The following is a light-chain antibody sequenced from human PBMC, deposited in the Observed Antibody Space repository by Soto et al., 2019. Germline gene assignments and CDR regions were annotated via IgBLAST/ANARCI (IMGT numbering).Light chain of an antibody. CDR3: HHYDNWWT. CDR1: QSVRNN. CDR2: GVS. V-gene: IGKV3-15*01. J-gene: IGKJ1*01. Sequence: ELVMTQSPDTLSVSPGERATLLCRASQSVRNNLAWYQQKPGQAPRLLIYGVSTRATGVPARFSGSGYGTDFTLTISSLQPEDFAVYYCHHYDNWWTFGQGTKVEI.